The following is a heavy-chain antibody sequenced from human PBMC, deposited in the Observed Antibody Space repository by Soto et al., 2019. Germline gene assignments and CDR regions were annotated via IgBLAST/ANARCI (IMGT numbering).Heavy chain of an antibody. V-gene: IGHV3-48*01. D-gene: IGHD1-26*01. CDR2: ISSSSSPI. J-gene: IGHJ3*02. Sequence: GCSLRLSCAASGFTFSSYSMNWVRQAPGKGLEWVSYISSSSSPIYYADSVKGRFTISRDNAKNSLYLQMNSLRAEDTAVYYCARVSGELRHAFDIWGQGTMVTVSS. CDR3: ARVSGELRHAFDI. CDR1: GFTFSSYS.